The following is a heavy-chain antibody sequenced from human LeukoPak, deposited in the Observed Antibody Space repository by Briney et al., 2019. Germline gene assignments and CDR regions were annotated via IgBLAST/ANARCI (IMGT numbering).Heavy chain of an antibody. CDR2: INSEGSST. CDR1: GFTFSSYW. Sequence: PGGALRLSCAASGFTFSSYWMHWVRQAPGKGLVWVSRINSEGSSTSYADSVKGRFTISRDNAKNTLYLQMNSLRAEDTAVYYCVRGYSYGEEYFDYWGQGTLVTVSS. D-gene: IGHD5-18*01. CDR3: VRGYSYGEEYFDY. V-gene: IGHV3-74*01. J-gene: IGHJ4*02.